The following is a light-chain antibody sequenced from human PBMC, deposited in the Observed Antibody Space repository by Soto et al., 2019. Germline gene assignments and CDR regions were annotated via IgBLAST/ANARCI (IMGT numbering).Light chain of an antibody. V-gene: IGLV2-8*01. CDR2: EVN. Sequence: QSVLTQPPSASGSPGQSVTIPCTGTSSDVGGYKYVSWYQQHPGKAPRLMIYEVNKRPSGVPYRFSGSKSGNTASLTVSGLQADDEAVYYCSSYAGNNVLVFGGGTKLTVL. CDR1: SSDVGGYKY. J-gene: IGLJ2*01. CDR3: SSYAGNNVLV.